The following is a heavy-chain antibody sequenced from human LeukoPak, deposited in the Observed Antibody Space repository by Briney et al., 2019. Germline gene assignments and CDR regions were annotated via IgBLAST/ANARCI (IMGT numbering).Heavy chain of an antibody. D-gene: IGHD3-10*01. CDR3: ARDLGVGINWFDP. CDR1: GSSISSYY. V-gene: IGHV4-59*12. J-gene: IGHJ5*02. Sequence: PSETLSLTCTVSGSSISSYYWSWVRQPPGKGLEWIGYIYHSGSTYYNPSLKSRVTISVDRSKNQFSLKLSSVTAADTAVYYCARDLGVGINWFDPWGQGTLVTVSS. CDR2: IYHSGST.